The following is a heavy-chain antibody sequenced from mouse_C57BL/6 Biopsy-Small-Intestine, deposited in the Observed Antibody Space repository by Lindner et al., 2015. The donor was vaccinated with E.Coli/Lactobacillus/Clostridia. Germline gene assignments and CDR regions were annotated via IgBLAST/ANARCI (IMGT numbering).Heavy chain of an antibody. V-gene: IGHV1-42*01. Sequence: VQLQESGPELVKPGASVKISCKASGYSFTGYYMNWVKQSPEKSLEWIGEINPSTGGTTYNQKFKAKAALTVDTSSSTAYMQLKSLTSEDSAVYYCARSDWGWFAYWGQGTLATVSA. CDR1: GYSFTGYY. CDR3: ARSDWGWFAY. J-gene: IGHJ3*01. D-gene: IGHD4-1*01. CDR2: INPSTGGT.